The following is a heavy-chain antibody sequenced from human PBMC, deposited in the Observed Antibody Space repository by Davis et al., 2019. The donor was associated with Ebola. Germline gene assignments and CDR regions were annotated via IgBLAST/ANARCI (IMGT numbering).Heavy chain of an antibody. D-gene: IGHD4-17*01. Sequence: GGSLRLSCAASGFTFSSYGMHWVRQAPGNGLECVAVISYDGSNKYYADSVKGRFTISRDNSKNTLYLQMNSLRAEDTAVYYCAKDLRRIWNYGDPRLLVYGMDVWGQGTTVTVSS. CDR2: ISYDGSNK. CDR1: GFTFSSYG. V-gene: IGHV3-30*18. CDR3: AKDLRRIWNYGDPRLLVYGMDV. J-gene: IGHJ6*02.